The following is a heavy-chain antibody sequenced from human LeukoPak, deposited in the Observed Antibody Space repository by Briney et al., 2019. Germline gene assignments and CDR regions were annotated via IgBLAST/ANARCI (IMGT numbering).Heavy chain of an antibody. CDR3: AREGVEYSDYDSSGLYYFDY. CDR1: GGSISSYY. D-gene: IGHD3-22*01. Sequence: SETLSLTCTVSGGSISSYYWSWIRQPPGKGLEWIGYIYYSGSTNYNHSLKSRVTISVDTSKNQFSLKLSSVTAADTAVYYCAREGVEYSDYDSSGLYYFDYWGQGTLVTVSS. CDR2: IYYSGST. V-gene: IGHV4-59*01. J-gene: IGHJ4*02.